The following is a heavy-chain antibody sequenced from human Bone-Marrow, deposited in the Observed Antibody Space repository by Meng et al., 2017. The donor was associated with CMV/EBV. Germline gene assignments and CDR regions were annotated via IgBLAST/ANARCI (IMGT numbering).Heavy chain of an antibody. Sequence: SETLSLTCTVSGGSVSSGSYYWSWIRQPPGKGLEWIGYIYYSGSTNYNPSLKSRVTISVDTSKNQFSLKLSSVTAADTAVYYCARVAAVAAAGTGWFDPWGQGTLVTVSS. CDR3: ARVAAVAAAGTGWFDP. CDR1: GGSVSSGSYY. CDR2: IYYSGST. V-gene: IGHV4-61*01. J-gene: IGHJ5*02. D-gene: IGHD6-13*01.